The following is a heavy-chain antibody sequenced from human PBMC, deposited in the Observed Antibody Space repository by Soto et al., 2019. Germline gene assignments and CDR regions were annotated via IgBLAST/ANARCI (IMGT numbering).Heavy chain of an antibody. V-gene: IGHV2-5*02. CDR2: IYWDDDK. Sequence: SGPTLVNPTQTLTLTCTFSGFSLSTSGVGVGWIRQPPGKALEWLALIYWDDDKRYSPALKSRLTITKDTSKNQVVLTMTNMDPVDTATYYCAHSRGPWSIAAVNYFDDWGQGTLVTV. CDR1: GFSLSTSGVG. CDR3: AHSRGPWSIAAVNYFDD. D-gene: IGHD6-6*01. J-gene: IGHJ4*02.